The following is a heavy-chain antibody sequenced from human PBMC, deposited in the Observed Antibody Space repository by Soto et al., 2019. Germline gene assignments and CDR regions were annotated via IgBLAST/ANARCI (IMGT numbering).Heavy chain of an antibody. J-gene: IGHJ4*02. D-gene: IGHD2-8*02. V-gene: IGHV2-5*02. Sequence: QITLKESGPTLVKPTQTLTLTCTFSGFSLSTSGVSVDWISQPPGKALEWLALVYWDDDKRYSPSLKSRLTITTDTSTNQVVLTLTNMDPVDTATYYCAFRPELVKGAGNWGQGTLVTVSS. CDR3: AFRPELVKGAGN. CDR2: VYWDDDK. CDR1: GFSLSTSGVS.